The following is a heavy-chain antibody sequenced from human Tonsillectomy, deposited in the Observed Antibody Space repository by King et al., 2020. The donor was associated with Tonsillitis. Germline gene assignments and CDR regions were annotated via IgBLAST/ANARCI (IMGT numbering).Heavy chain of an antibody. J-gene: IGHJ3*02. CDR1: GFTFSSYA. Sequence: DVQLVESGGGLVQPGGSLRLSCAASGFTFSSYAMSCVRQAPGKGLGWGSDISGSGGSTYYGDSVKGRLTFSRDNSKNTLYLQMNSLRAEDTAVYYCAKVEYSSSSGLDAFDIWGQGTMVTVSS. CDR2: ISGSGGST. V-gene: IGHV3-23*04. CDR3: AKVEYSSSSGLDAFDI. D-gene: IGHD6-6*01.